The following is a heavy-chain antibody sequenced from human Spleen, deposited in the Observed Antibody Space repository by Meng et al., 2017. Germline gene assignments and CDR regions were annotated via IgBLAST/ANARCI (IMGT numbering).Heavy chain of an antibody. CDR2: IIPIFGTA. CDR1: GGTFSSYA. V-gene: IGHV1-69*05. D-gene: IGHD3-10*01. Sequence: SVKVSCKASGGTFSSYAISWVRQAPGQGLEWMGGIIPIFGTANYAQKFQGRVTITTDESTSTAYMELRSLRSDDTAMYYCASSSGSYEVGDWFDPWGQGTLVTVSS. CDR3: ASSSGSYEVGDWFDP. J-gene: IGHJ5*02.